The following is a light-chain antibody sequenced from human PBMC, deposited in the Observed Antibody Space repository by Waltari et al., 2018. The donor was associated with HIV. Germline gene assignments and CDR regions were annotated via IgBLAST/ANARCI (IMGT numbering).Light chain of an antibody. J-gene: IGLJ2*01. V-gene: IGLV7-46*01. Sequence: AVVTQEPSLTVSPGGTGTLTCGSSTGAVTSGHYPYWFQQKPGQAPRTLIFDTNNKHSWTPARFSGSLLGGKAALTLSGAQPEDEAEYYCLLSYSGARVFGGGTKLTVL. CDR3: LLSYSGARV. CDR1: TGAVTSGHY. CDR2: DTN.